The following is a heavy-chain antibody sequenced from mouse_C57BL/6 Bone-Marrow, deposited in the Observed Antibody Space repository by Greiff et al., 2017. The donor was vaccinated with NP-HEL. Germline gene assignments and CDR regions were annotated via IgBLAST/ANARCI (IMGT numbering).Heavy chain of an antibody. CDR1: GYTFTDYY. Sequence: VQLVESGAELVRPGASVKLSCKASGYTFTDYYINWVKQRPGQGLEWIARIYPGSGNTYYNEKFKGKATLTAEKSSSTAYMQLSSLTSEDSAVYFCARWTMDYWGQGTSVTVSS. J-gene: IGHJ4*01. CDR3: ARWTMDY. CDR2: IYPGSGNT. V-gene: IGHV1-76*01.